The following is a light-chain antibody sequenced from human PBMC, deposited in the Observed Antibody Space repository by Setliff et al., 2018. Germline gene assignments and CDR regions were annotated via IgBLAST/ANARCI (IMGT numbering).Light chain of an antibody. CDR2: EVN. Sequence: QSVLTQPPSASGSPGQSVTISCTGTSSDVGTYKLVSWFQQHPGTGPPLVLYEVNRRPSLVPARFSGSTSGNTASLTVSGLQAEDEADYYCSSYAGGHIYVFDTGTKVTVL. CDR3: SSYAGGHIYV. V-gene: IGLV2-8*01. CDR1: SSDVGTYKL. J-gene: IGLJ1*01.